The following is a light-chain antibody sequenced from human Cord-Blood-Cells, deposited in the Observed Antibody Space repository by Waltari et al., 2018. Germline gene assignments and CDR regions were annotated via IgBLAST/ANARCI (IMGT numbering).Light chain of an antibody. CDR2: EFS. V-gene: IGLV2-14*01. Sequence: QSALTQPASVSGSPGQSITISCTGTSSDFGGSNYVSWYKQHPGTAPKLMIYEFSNRPSGVSNRFSGSKSGNTASLTISGLQAEDEADYYCSSYTSSSTWVFGGGTKLTVL. J-gene: IGLJ3*02. CDR1: SSDFGGSNY. CDR3: SSYTSSSTWV.